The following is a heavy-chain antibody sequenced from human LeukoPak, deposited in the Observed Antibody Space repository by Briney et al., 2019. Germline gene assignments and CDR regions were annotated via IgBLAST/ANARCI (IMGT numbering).Heavy chain of an antibody. CDR1: GGSFSGYY. CDR3: ARDGVVPAESYGMDV. D-gene: IGHD2-2*01. V-gene: IGHV4-34*01. Sequence: PSETLSLTCAVYGGSFSGYYWSWIRQPPGKGLEWIGEINHSGSTNYNPSLKSRVTISVDTSKNQFSLKLSSVTAADTAVYYCARDGVVPAESYGMDVWGQGTTVTVSS. CDR2: INHSGST. J-gene: IGHJ6*02.